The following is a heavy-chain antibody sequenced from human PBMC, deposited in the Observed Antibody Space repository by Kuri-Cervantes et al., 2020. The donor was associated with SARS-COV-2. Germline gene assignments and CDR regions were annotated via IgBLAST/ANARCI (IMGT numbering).Heavy chain of an antibody. CDR2: INPSGSGT. CDR1: GYSFSDHY. Sequence: ASVQVSCKAFGYSFSDHYMYWVRQAPGQGLEWMGIINPSGSGTRYPQSFQGRVSMTRDTSTSTVYMELSSLTSEDTAVYYCVVGFFSSRKWDYWGQGTLVTVSS. J-gene: IGHJ4*02. CDR3: VVGFFSSRKWDY. V-gene: IGHV1-46*01. D-gene: IGHD2-15*01.